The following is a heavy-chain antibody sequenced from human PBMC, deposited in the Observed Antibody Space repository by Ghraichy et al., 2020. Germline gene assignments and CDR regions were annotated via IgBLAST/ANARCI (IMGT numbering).Heavy chain of an antibody. J-gene: IGHJ3*02. D-gene: IGHD6-13*01. V-gene: IGHV4-4*02. CDR3: AGVRRAATGSGFDI. CDR2: IYHSGNT. CDR1: GDSISSSHW. Sequence: SETLSLTCAVSGDSISSSHWWNWVRQPPGKGLEWIGHIYHSGNTYSNTSLTSRAIISLDKSKNQFSLKMTSVTAADTAVYYCAGVRRAATGSGFDIWGQGTMVAVSS.